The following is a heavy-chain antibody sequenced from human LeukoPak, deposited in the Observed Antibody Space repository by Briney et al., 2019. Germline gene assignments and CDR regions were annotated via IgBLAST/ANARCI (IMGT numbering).Heavy chain of an antibody. V-gene: IGHV3-23*01. Sequence: GGSLRLSCAASGFTFSSYAMSGVRQAPGKGLEWVSAISGSGGSTYYADSVKGRFTISRDNSKNTLYLQMNSLRAEDTAAYYCAKDPDSSGYYSNWFDPWGQGTLVTVSS. CDR1: GFTFSSYA. CDR2: ISGSGGST. J-gene: IGHJ5*02. CDR3: AKDPDSSGYYSNWFDP. D-gene: IGHD3-22*01.